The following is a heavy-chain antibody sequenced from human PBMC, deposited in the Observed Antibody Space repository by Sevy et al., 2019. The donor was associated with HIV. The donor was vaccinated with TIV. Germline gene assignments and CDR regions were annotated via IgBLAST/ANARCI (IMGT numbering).Heavy chain of an antibody. CDR1: GGSISSSNW. CDR2: IYHIGST. CDR3: RFEGVAAAGSRRELFDY. D-gene: IGHD6-13*01. Sequence: SETLSLTCAVSGGSISSSNWWSWVRQPPGKGLEWIGEIYHIGSTNYNRSLKSRVTISVDKSKNQFSLKLSSVTAADTAVYYCRFEGVAAAGSRRELFDYWGQGTLVTVSS. J-gene: IGHJ4*02. V-gene: IGHV4-4*02.